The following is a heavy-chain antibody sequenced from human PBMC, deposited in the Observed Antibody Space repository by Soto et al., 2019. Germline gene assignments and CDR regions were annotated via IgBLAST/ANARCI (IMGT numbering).Heavy chain of an antibody. Sequence: GGSLRLSCAASGFSFSTYGMHWVRQAPGKGLEWVAVMSYDGSNTYYADSVKGRFTISRDNSENTLYLQMNSLRAEDTAVYYCAKEGSGASRLLYYYGMDVWGQGTTVTVPS. V-gene: IGHV3-30*18. CDR1: GFSFSTYG. CDR2: MSYDGSNT. CDR3: AKEGSGASRLLYYYGMDV. D-gene: IGHD6-6*01. J-gene: IGHJ6*02.